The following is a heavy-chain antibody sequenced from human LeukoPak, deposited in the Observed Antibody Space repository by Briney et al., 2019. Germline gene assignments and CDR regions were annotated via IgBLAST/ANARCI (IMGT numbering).Heavy chain of an antibody. Sequence: SETLSLTCAVYGGSFSGYYWSWIRQPPGKGLEWIGEINDSGSTNYNPSLKSRVTISVDTSKNQFSLQLTSVTPEDTAVYYCARGGLISLANTPLGAFDIWGQGTMVSVSS. D-gene: IGHD4/OR15-4a*01. V-gene: IGHV4-34*01. J-gene: IGHJ3*02. CDR1: GGSFSGYY. CDR3: ARGGLISLANTPLGAFDI. CDR2: INDSGST.